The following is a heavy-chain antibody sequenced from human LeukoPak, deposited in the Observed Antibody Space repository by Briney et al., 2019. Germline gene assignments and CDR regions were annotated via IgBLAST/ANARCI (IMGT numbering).Heavy chain of an antibody. V-gene: IGHV3-23*01. CDR2: ISGSGGST. Sequence: ETLSLTCTVSGGSISSYYWSWVRQAPGKGLEWVSAISGSGGSTYYADSVKGRFTISRDNSKNTLYLQMNSLRAEDTAVYYCAKEGLGYSYGDLDYWGQGTLVTVSS. CDR1: GGSISSYY. J-gene: IGHJ4*02. CDR3: AKEGLGYSYGDLDY. D-gene: IGHD5-18*01.